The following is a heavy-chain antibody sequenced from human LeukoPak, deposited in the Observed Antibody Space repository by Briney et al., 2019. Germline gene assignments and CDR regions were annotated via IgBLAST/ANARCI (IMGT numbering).Heavy chain of an antibody. D-gene: IGHD2-2*01. CDR3: AREQGSTGYFEY. CDR2: IYYSGST. CDR1: GGSISSSSYY. V-gene: IGHV4-39*07. J-gene: IGHJ4*02. Sequence: PSETLSLTCTVSGGSISSSSYYWGWIRQPPGKGLEWIGSIYYSGSTYYNPSLKSRATISVDTSKNQFSLKLSSVTAADTAVYYCAREQGSTGYFEYWGQGTLVTVSS.